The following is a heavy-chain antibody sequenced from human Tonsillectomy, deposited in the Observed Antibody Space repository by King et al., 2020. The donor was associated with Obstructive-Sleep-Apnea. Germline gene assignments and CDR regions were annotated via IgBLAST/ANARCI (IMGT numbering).Heavy chain of an antibody. J-gene: IGHJ4*01. CDR3: VKDLGAYYYDSSGYYPPLIY. CDR2: ISSNGGST. CDR1: GFTFSSYA. V-gene: IGHV3-64D*06. D-gene: IGHD3-22*01. Sequence: VQLVESGGGLVQPGGSLRLSCSASGFTFSSYAMHWVRQAPGKGLEYVSAISSNGGSTYYADSVKGRFTISRDNSKNTLYLQMSSLRAEDTAVYYCVKDLGAYYYDSSGYYPPLIYWGHGTLVTVSS.